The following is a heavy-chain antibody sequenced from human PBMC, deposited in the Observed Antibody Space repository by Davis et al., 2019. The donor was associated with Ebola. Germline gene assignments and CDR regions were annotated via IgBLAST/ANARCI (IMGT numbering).Heavy chain of an antibody. Sequence: GESLKISCAASGFTFSSYAMHWVRQAPGKGLEWVAVIWYDGSNKYYADSVKGRFTISRDNSKNTLYLQMNSLRAEDTAIYYCAKAAKYSSGSDYWGQGTLVTVSS. CDR2: IWYDGSNK. CDR1: GFTFSSYA. V-gene: IGHV3-33*06. CDR3: AKAAKYSSGSDY. J-gene: IGHJ4*02. D-gene: IGHD6-19*01.